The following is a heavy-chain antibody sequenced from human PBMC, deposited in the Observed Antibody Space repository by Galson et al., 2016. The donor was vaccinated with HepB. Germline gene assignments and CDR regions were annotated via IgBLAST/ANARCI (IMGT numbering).Heavy chain of an antibody. D-gene: IGHD5-12*01. V-gene: IGHV6-1*01. CDR2: TYYRSKWYN. Sequence: CAISGDSVSSNSATWNWIRQSPSRGLEWLGRTYYRSKWYNDYALSVKSRITINPDTSKNQFSLQLNSVTPEDTAVYYCARVRSGYSGYANPYYYGMDVCGQGTLATLSS. J-gene: IGHJ6*02. CDR1: GDSVSSNSAT. CDR3: ARVRSGYSGYANPYYYGMDV.